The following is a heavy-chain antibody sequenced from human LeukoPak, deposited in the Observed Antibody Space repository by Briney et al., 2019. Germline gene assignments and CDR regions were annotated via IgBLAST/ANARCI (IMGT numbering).Heavy chain of an antibody. J-gene: IGHJ6*02. CDR1: GGSISDYY. CDR3: ARVSLSDYGDYYYYYGMDV. V-gene: IGHV4-59*01. D-gene: IGHD4-17*01. Sequence: SETLSLTCTVSGGSISDYYWSWIRQPPGKGLEWIAYIYYTGSTNYNPSLKSRVTISVDTSKNQFSLKLSSVTAADTAVYSCARVSLSDYGDYYYYYGMDVWGQGTTVTVSS. CDR2: IYYTGST.